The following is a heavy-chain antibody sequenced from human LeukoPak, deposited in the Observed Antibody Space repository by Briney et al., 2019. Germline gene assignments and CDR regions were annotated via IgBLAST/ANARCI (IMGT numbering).Heavy chain of an antibody. CDR3: ARPYYYDSRIDP. CDR2: MYYSGST. CDR1: GGSISSGDYY. V-gene: IGHV4-30-4*01. Sequence: SETLSLTCTVYGGSISSGDYYWSWIRQPPGKGLEWIAYMYYSGSTYYNPSLKSRVTMSADTSKNQLSLELSSVTAADTAVYYCARPYYYDSRIDPWGQGILVTVSS. J-gene: IGHJ5*02. D-gene: IGHD3-22*01.